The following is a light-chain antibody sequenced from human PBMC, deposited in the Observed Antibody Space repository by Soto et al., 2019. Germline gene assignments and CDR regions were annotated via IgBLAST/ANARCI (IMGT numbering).Light chain of an antibody. J-gene: IGKJ4*02. CDR1: QSVFYSPDNRDF. V-gene: IGKV4-1*01. CDR2: WAS. Sequence: DIVLTQSPDSLAVSLGERATINCKSSQSVFYSPDNRDFLGWYQQKAGQPPKLLVSWASARESGVPDRFSGSGSGSDFTLTISSLQAEDVAVYYCQQYYSTPLTFGRGTKVEI. CDR3: QQYYSTPLT.